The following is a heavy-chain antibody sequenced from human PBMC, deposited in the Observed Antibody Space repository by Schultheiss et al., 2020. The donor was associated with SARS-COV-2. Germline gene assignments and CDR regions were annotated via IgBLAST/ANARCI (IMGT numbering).Heavy chain of an antibody. V-gene: IGHV2-5*01. CDR1: GFSLSTSGVG. CDR3: AHSQWYDSSGYYPHDAFDI. D-gene: IGHD3-22*01. J-gene: IGHJ3*02. Sequence: SGPTLVKPTQTLTLTCTFSGFSLSTSGVGVGWIRQPPGKALEWLALIYWNDDKRYSPSLKSRLTITKDTSKNQVVLTMTNMDPVDTATYYCAHSQWYDSSGYYPHDAFDIWGQGTMVTVSS. CDR2: IYWNDDK.